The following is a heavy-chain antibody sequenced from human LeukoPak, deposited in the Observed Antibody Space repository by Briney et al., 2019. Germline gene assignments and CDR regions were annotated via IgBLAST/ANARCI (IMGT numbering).Heavy chain of an antibody. V-gene: IGHV4-31*02. CDR1: GFTFSSYA. CDR3: ARERNGEAFDY. D-gene: IGHD1-1*01. CDR2: IYYSGST. Sequence: LRLSCAASGFTFSSYAMSWIRQHPGKGLEWIGYIYYSGSTYYNPSLKSRVTISVDTSKNQFSLKLSSVTAADTAVYYCARERNGEAFDYWGQGTLVTVSS. J-gene: IGHJ4*02.